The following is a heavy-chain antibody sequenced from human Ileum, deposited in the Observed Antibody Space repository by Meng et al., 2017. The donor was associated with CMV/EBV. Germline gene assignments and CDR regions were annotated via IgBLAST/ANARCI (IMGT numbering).Heavy chain of an antibody. CDR3: ARRDYPYYFDY. V-gene: IGHV4-39*02. Sequence: SETLSLTCSVSGGSISSSPSYWGWIRQPPGKGLEWMTIISYSGTTFYNPSLGSRVTTSVDTSKNHFFLKLSSVTAADTAMYYCARRDYPYYFDYWGQGSLVTVSS. D-gene: IGHD4-17*01. CDR2: ISYSGTT. J-gene: IGHJ4*02. CDR1: GGSISSSPSY.